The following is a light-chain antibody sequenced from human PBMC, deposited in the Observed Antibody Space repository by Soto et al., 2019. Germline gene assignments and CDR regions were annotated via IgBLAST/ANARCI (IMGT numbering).Light chain of an antibody. CDR2: DAS. J-gene: IGKJ4*01. V-gene: IGKV3-20*01. CDR1: QSVGNNY. CDR3: QHYGSSPLT. Sequence: ELVLTQSPGTLPLSPGERATLSCSASQSVGNNYLVWYQQKPGQPPRFLMYDASTRATGIPARFSGSGSGTDFTLAISRLEPEDCAVYYCQHYGSSPLTFGGGTNVEIK.